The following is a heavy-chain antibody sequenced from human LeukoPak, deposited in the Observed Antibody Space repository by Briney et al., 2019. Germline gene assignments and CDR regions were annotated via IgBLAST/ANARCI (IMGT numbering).Heavy chain of an antibody. CDR3: ARDSSDFGDALDI. CDR2: IYTGGRT. J-gene: IGHJ3*02. CDR1: GFIVSDYY. D-gene: IGHD3-3*01. Sequence: QPGGSLRLSCAVSGFIVSDYYMYWVRQAPGKSLEWVSVIYTGGRTLYADSVRGRVTISRDSPKNTLYLQMDSLRAEDTAVYYCARDSSDFGDALDIWGQGTMVTVSS. V-gene: IGHV3-53*01.